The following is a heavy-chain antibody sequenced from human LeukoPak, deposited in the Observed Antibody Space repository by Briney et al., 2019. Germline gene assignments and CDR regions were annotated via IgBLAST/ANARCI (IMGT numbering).Heavy chain of an antibody. D-gene: IGHD1-26*01. J-gene: IGHJ4*02. CDR2: ISSSGSTI. CDR1: GFTFSSYE. CDR3: ARGGGSGSYYFDY. V-gene: IGHV3-48*03. Sequence: GGSLRLSCAASGFTFSSYEMNWVRQAPGKGLEWVSYISSSGSTIYYADSVKGRFTISRDNAKNSLYLQMNSLRAEDTAVYYCARGGGSGSYYFDYWGQGTLVTVSS.